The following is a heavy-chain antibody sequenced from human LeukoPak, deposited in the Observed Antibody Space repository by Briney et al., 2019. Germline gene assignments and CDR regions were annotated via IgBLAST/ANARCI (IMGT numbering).Heavy chain of an antibody. D-gene: IGHD2-2*01. CDR1: GGSISSGSYY. J-gene: IGHJ6*03. Sequence: SQTLSLTCTVSGGSISSGSYYWSWIRQPAGKGLEWIGRIYTSGSTNYNPSLKSRVTISVDTSKNQFSLKLSSVTAADTAVYYCARLLSYYYYYYYMDVWGKGTTVTISS. CDR2: IYTSGST. CDR3: ARLLSYYYYYYYMDV. V-gene: IGHV4-61*02.